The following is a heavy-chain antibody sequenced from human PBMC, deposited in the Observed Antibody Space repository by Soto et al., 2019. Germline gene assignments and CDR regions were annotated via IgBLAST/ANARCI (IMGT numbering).Heavy chain of an antibody. D-gene: IGHD2-2*01. CDR3: ARDSLGYCSSTSCYGGYYYYGMDV. Sequence: QVQLVQSGAEVKKPGSSVKVSCKASGGTFSSYAISWVRQAPGQGLEWMGGIIPIFGTANYAQKFQGRVTVTADESTSTAYMKMSSLRSEDTAVYYCARDSLGYCSSTSCYGGYYYYGMDVWGQGTTVTVSS. CDR2: IIPIFGTA. V-gene: IGHV1-69*01. J-gene: IGHJ6*02. CDR1: GGTFSSYA.